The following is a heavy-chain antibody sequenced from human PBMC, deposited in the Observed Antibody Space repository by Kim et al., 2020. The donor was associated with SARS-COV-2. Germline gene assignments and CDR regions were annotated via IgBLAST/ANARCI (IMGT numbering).Heavy chain of an antibody. J-gene: IGHJ4*01. CDR3: ARNRRITMVRGVNRVDY. V-gene: IGHV4-34*01. CDR2: INHSGST. Sequence: SETLSLTCAVYGGSFSGYYWSWIRQPPGKGLEWIGEINHSGSTNYNPSLKSRVTISVDTSKNQFSLKLSSVTAADTAVYYCARNRRITMVRGVNRVDYWG. D-gene: IGHD3-10*01. CDR1: GGSFSGYY.